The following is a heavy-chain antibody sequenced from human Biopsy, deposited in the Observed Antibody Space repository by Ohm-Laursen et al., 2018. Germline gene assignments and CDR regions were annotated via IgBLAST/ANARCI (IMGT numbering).Heavy chain of an antibody. CDR1: GGTFTNYA. CDR2: IIPIPNVA. J-gene: IGHJ5*02. CDR3: ARGEGSSWFDP. Sequence: ASVKVSCKGSGGTFTNYAISWVRQAPGQGLEWMGGIIPIPNVATYAQKFQGRITITADESTSTAYMELSSLTSDDTAVYFCARGEGSSWFDPWGHGTLVTVSS. V-gene: IGHV1-69*10. D-gene: IGHD1-26*01.